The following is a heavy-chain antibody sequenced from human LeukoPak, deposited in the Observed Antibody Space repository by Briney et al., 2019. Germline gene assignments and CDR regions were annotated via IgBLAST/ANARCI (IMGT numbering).Heavy chain of an antibody. V-gene: IGHV4-39*01. CDR3: ARRGLTYSTSYFDS. Sequence: SPTLSLTCTVAGGSISSSSFGACIRRPPGRGLERIGDVFYSCSTYYNRSLTSRVTLAVDTADHRFSLRLTAVTAAYTAIYYCARRGLTYSTSYFDSWGQGILVTVSP. D-gene: IGHD6-13*01. CDR2: VFYSCST. CDR1: GGSISSSSF. J-gene: IGHJ4*02.